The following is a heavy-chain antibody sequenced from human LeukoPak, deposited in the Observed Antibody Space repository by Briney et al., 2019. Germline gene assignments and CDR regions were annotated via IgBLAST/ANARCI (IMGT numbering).Heavy chain of an antibody. CDR2: ISYSGST. V-gene: IGHV4-39*02. CDR3: ARRPGDYSNFNWFGP. Sequence: SETLSLTCTVSGGSISGTSFYWGWIRQPPGKGLEWVGSISYSGSTYYNPSLKSRVTISLDTSKNRFSLNLSSVTASDTAVYYCARRPGDYSNFNWFGPWGQGTLVTVSS. CDR1: GGSISGTSFY. J-gene: IGHJ5*02. D-gene: IGHD4-11*01.